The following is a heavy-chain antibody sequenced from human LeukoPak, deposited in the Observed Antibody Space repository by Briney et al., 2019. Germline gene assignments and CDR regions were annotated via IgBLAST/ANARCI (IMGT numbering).Heavy chain of an antibody. CDR1: GYSFTSYW. Sequence: GESLKISCKGSGYSFTSYWTGWVRQMPGKGLEWMGIIYPDDSNTRYSPSFQGQVTISADKSISTAYLQWSSLKASDTAMYYCARHLSSNWYNEKAFDYWGQGTLVTVSS. CDR3: ARHLSSNWYNEKAFDY. J-gene: IGHJ4*02. CDR2: IYPDDSNT. D-gene: IGHD6-13*01. V-gene: IGHV5-51*01.